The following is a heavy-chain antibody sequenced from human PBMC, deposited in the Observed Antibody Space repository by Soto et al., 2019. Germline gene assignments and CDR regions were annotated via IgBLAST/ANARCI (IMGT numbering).Heavy chain of an antibody. CDR2: IYYSGST. V-gene: IGHV4-59*08. CDR1: GGSISSYY. Sequence: SETLSLTCTVSGGSISSYYGSWLRQPPGKGLEWIGYIYYSGSTNYNPSLKSRVTISVDTSKNQFSLKLSSVTAADTAVYYCARHADGAIYTCFDPWGQGTLVTVSS. J-gene: IGHJ5*02. CDR3: ARHADGAIYTCFDP. D-gene: IGHD2-2*01.